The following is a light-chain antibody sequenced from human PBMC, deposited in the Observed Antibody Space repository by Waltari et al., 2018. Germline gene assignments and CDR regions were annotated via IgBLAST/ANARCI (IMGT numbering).Light chain of an antibody. Sequence: QSALTQPASMSGSPGQSITISCTGTSTDLGTYNVVSWYQHHPGKAPKLILYEVRKRPSGISDRFSGSMSGSTASLTISRLQAEDDAEYYCCSFAGNSYVFGTGTKVTVL. CDR3: CSFAGNSYV. J-gene: IGLJ1*01. V-gene: IGLV2-23*02. CDR2: EVR. CDR1: STDLGTYNV.